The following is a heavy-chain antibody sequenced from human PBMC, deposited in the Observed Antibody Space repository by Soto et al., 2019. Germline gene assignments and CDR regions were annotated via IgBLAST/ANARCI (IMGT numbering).Heavy chain of an antibody. CDR2: IIPIFGTA. CDR3: ARAFYYDSSGYNHPFYYYYGMDV. Sequence: QVQLVQSGAEVKKPGSSVKVSCKASGGTFGSYAISWVRQAPGQGLEWMGGIIPIFGTANYAQKFQGRVTITADESTSTAYMELSSLRSEDTAVYYCARAFYYDSSGYNHPFYYYYGMDVWGQGTTVTVSS. J-gene: IGHJ6*02. D-gene: IGHD3-22*01. V-gene: IGHV1-69*01. CDR1: GGTFGSYA.